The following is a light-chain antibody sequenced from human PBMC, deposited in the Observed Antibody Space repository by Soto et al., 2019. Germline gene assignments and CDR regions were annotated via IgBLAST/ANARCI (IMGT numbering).Light chain of an antibody. CDR3: QQGYNTPHT. CDR1: QSITTY. CDR2: AAS. Sequence: DIHMTQSPSSLSASVGDRVTITCRASQSITTYLNWYQQKPGKAPKLLIYAASSLQSGVPSRFSGSGSGTYFTLTIGSLQPEDFATYYCQQGYNTPHTFGQGTNLEI. V-gene: IGKV1-39*01. J-gene: IGKJ2*01.